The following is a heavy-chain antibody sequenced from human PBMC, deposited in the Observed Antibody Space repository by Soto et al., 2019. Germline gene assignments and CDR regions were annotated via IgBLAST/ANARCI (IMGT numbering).Heavy chain of an antibody. D-gene: IGHD4-4*01. V-gene: IGHV4-30-4*01. J-gene: IGHJ5*02. CDR2: IYYSGST. CDR3: ARTHYDYSNLRWFDP. Sequence: SETLSLTCTVSGGSISSGDYYWSWIRQPPGKGLEWIGYIYYSGSTYYNPSLKSRVTISVDTSKNQFSLKLSSVTAADTAVYYCARTHYDYSNLRWFDPWGQGTQVTVYS. CDR1: GGSISSGDYY.